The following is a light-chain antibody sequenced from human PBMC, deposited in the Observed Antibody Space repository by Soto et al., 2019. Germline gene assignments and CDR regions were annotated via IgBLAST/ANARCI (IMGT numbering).Light chain of an antibody. Sequence: EIVLTQSPGTLSLSPGERATLFCRASQSISTTYLAWYQQKPGRAPRLLMYGTSTRATGIPPRFSGSGSGTDFTLTISSLEPEDLAVYYCQQRRSWPPTITFGQGTRLEIK. V-gene: IGKV3D-20*02. CDR2: GTS. J-gene: IGKJ5*01. CDR3: QQRRSWPPTIT. CDR1: QSISTTY.